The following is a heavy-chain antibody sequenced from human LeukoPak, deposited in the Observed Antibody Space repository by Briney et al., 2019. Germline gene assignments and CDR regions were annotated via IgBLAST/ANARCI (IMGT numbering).Heavy chain of an antibody. CDR3: ARLPSRSCSSSSCYVVDY. Sequence: GESLQISCKSSGYTFTNYWIGWVRQMPGKGLEWMGIIYPGDSDTRYSPSFQGQVTISADKSISAAYLQWSSLQASDTAMYYCARLPSRSCSSSSCYVVDYWGQGTLVTVSS. CDR1: GYTFTNYW. J-gene: IGHJ4*02. D-gene: IGHD2-2*01. CDR2: IYPGDSDT. V-gene: IGHV5-51*01.